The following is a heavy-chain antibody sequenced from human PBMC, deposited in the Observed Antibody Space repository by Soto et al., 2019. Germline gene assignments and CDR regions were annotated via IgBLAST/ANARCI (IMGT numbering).Heavy chain of an antibody. CDR1: GFPFDPYV. D-gene: IGHD2-2*01. J-gene: IGHJ4*02. V-gene: IGHV3-48*02. CDR2: ISSSSSII. Sequence: HPGGSLRLSCVASGFPFDPYVMAWVRQAPGKGLEWVSYISSSSSIIYYADSVKGRFTISRDNAKNSLYLQMNSLRDEDTAVYYCARDSRLTKNFDYWGQGTLVTVSS. CDR3: ARDSRLTKNFDY.